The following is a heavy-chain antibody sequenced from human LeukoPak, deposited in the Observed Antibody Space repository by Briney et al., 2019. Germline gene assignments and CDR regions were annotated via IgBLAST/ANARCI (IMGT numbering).Heavy chain of an antibody. J-gene: IGHJ4*02. V-gene: IGHV3-30*04. CDR2: ISYDGSNK. CDR1: GFTFSSYA. CDR3: ARDPRQWLGFYFDY. D-gene: IGHD6-19*01. Sequence: GRSLRLSCAASGFTFSSYAMHWVRQAPGKGLEWVAVISYDGSNKYYADSVKGRFTISRDNSKNTLYLQMNSLRAEDTAVYYCARDPRQWLGFYFDYWGQGTLVTVSS.